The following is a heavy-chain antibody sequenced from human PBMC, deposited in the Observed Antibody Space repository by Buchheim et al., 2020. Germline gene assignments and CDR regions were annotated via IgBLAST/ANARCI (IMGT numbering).Heavy chain of an antibody. CDR3: AKPAVGYCSSTSCYVHYYYYYGMDV. J-gene: IGHJ6*01. CDR1: GFTFSSYG. D-gene: IGHD2-2*01. Sequence: QVQLVESGGGVVQPGRSLRLSCAASGFTFSSYGMHWVRQAPGKGLEWVAVISYDGSNKYYADSVKGRFTISRDNSKNTLYLQMNRLRAEYAAVYYCAKPAVGYCSSTSCYVHYYYYYGMDVWGQGTT. V-gene: IGHV3-30*18. CDR2: ISYDGSNK.